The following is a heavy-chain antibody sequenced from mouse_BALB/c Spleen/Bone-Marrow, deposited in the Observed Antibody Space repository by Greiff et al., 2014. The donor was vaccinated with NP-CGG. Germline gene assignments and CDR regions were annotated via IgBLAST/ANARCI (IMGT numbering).Heavy chain of an antibody. J-gene: IGHJ2*01. V-gene: IGHV1S56*01. CDR1: GYTFTSYY. CDR3: AREANWNFDY. CDR2: IYPGNVNT. Sequence: LQESGPELVKPGASVRISCKAAGYTFTSYYIHWVKQRPGQGLQWIGWIYPGNVNTKYNEKFKGKATLTADKSSSTAYIQLSSLTSEDSAVYFCAREANWNFDYWGQGTTPTVSS. D-gene: IGHD4-1*01.